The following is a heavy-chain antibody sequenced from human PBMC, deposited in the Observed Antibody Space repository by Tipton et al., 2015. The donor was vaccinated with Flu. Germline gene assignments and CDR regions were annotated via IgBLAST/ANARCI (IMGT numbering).Heavy chain of an antibody. V-gene: IGHV3-21*01. Sequence: SLRLSCAASGFTFNSYTMNWARQAPGKGPEWVSSISSSSTYLYYSDSVKGRFTISRDNAKNSLYLQMNSLRAEDTAVYYCARAVVPATPYSSSSVYFDSWGQGALVTVSS. CDR1: GFTFNSYT. CDR2: ISSSSTYL. D-gene: IGHD6-6*01. J-gene: IGHJ4*02. CDR3: ARAVVPATPYSSSSVYFDS.